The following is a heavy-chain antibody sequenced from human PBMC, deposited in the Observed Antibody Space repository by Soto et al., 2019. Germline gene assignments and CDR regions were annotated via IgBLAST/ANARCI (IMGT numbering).Heavy chain of an antibody. D-gene: IGHD3-22*01. CDR2: IIPIFGTA. V-gene: IGHV1-69*13. J-gene: IGHJ4*02. CDR3: ARVPYDSSGYYLDY. Sequence: ASVKVSCKSSGGTFSSYAISWVRQAPGQGLEWMGGIIPIFGTANYAQKFQGRVTITADESTSTAYMELSSLRSEDTAVYYCARVPYDSSGYYLDYWGQGTLVTVSS. CDR1: GGTFSSYA.